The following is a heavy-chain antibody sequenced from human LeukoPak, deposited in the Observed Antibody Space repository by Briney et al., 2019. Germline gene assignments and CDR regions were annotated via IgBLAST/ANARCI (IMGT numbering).Heavy chain of an antibody. CDR3: ASFRVHDYGDFFDY. CDR2: IYYSGST. CDR1: GGSISIYY. V-gene: IGHV4-59*08. D-gene: IGHD4-17*01. J-gene: IGHJ4*02. Sequence: SETLSLTCTVSGGSISIYYWSWIRQPPGKGLEWIGYIYYSGSTNYNPSLKSRVTISVDTSKNQFSLKLSSVTAADTAVYYCASFRVHDYGDFFDYWGQGTLVTVSS.